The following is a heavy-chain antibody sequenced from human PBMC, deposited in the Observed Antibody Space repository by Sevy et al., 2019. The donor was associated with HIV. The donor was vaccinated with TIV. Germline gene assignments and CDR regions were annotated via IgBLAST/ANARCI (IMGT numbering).Heavy chain of an antibody. V-gene: IGHV4-59*11. CDR3: AGEPATGWCDS. Sequence: SETLSLTCTVSGDSIADHYWNWIRQPPGKGLEWIGNIYYSGNAHYNPSLKSRVTISVDTSKNHFSLKLNSVTAADTALYYCAGEPATGWCDSWGQGTLVTVSS. CDR2: IYYSGNA. J-gene: IGHJ5*01. CDR1: GDSIADHY.